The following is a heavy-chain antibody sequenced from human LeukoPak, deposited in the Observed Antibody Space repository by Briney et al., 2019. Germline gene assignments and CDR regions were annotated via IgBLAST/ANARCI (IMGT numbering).Heavy chain of an antibody. V-gene: IGHV3-7*03. D-gene: IGHD3-16*01. J-gene: IGHJ6*02. Sequence: GSLRLSCVASGFTFSSYWMNWARQAPGKGLEWVASTNHNGNVNYYVDSVKGRFTISRDNAKNSLYLQMSNLRAEDTAVYFCARGGGLDVWGQGATVTVSS. CDR3: ARGGGLDV. CDR2: TNHNGNVN. CDR1: GFTFSSYW.